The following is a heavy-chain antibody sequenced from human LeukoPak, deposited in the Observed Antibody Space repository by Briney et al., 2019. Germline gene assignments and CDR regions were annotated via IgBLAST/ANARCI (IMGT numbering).Heavy chain of an antibody. Sequence: SETLSLTCTVSDGSISSRSYYWGWIRQPPGKGLEYIGSIYYSGSTYCNPSLKSRVTISVDTSKNQFSLKLSSVTAADTAVYYCARRKLELIDYWGQGTLVTVSS. J-gene: IGHJ4*02. CDR1: DGSISSRSYY. CDR3: ARRKLELIDY. CDR2: IYYSGST. V-gene: IGHV4-39*01. D-gene: IGHD1-7*01.